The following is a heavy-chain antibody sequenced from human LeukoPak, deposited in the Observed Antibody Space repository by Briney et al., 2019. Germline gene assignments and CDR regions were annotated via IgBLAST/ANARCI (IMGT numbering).Heavy chain of an antibody. J-gene: IGHJ5*02. CDR2: TSSSSGNI. D-gene: IGHD3-16*01. CDR1: GFIFRTYT. Sequence: GGSLRLSCTTSGFIFRTYTMNWVRQAPGKGLEWVSYTSSSSGNIYYADSMKGRFTISRDNTKNLLYLQMNSLRAEDTAVYYCARDLAGGRFDLWGQGTLVTVSS. V-gene: IGHV3-21*06. CDR3: ARDLAGGRFDL.